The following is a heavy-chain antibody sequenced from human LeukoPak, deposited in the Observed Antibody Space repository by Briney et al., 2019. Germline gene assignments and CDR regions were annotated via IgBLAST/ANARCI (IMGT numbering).Heavy chain of an antibody. CDR1: GGTFSSYD. Sequence: ASVKVSCKASGGTFSSYDISWVRQAPGQGLEWMGGIMPMFGKTNYAQKFQGRVTTTADKATSTAYMELSSLRSEDTAVYYCAGGRTDIVVVPATLRNYYFDYWGQGTLVTVSS. V-gene: IGHV1-69*06. CDR3: AGGRTDIVVVPATLRNYYFDY. J-gene: IGHJ4*02. CDR2: IMPMFGKT. D-gene: IGHD2-2*01.